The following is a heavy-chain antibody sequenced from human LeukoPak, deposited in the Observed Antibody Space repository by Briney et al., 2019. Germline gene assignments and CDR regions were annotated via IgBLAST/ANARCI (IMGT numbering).Heavy chain of an antibody. CDR2: IYYSGST. V-gene: IGHV4-59*11. D-gene: IGHD2-15*01. CDR3: ASEHSPRGNYYYMDV. CDR1: GGSISSHY. Sequence: SETLSLTCTVSGGSISSHYWSWIRQPPGKGLEWIGYIYYSGSTNYNPSLKSRVTISVDTSKNQFSLKLSSVTAADTAVYYCASEHSPRGNYYYMDVWGKRTTVTVSS. J-gene: IGHJ6*03.